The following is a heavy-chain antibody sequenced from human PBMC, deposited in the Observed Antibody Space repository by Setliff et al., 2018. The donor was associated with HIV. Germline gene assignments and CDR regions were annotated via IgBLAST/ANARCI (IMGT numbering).Heavy chain of an antibody. V-gene: IGHV3-7*01. CDR2: IKQDGSDK. J-gene: IGHJ6*02. CDR1: GFAFSGHQ. Sequence: LRLSCAASGFAFSGHQMSWVRQAPGKGLEWVAKIKQDGSDKYYVDSVKGRFIISRDNAKNSLNLQMNSLRAEDTAVYYCARWGYSRDGMDVWGQGTTVTVSS. CDR3: ARWGYSRDGMDV. D-gene: IGHD4-4*01.